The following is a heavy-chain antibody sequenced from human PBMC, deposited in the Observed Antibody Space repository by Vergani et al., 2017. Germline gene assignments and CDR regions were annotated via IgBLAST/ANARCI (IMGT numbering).Heavy chain of an antibody. CDR3: ARMVVSQGHPKPLDY. J-gene: IGHJ4*02. D-gene: IGHD2-8*02. V-gene: IGHV2-70*15. CDR1: GFSLSTSGMC. Sequence: QVTLRESGPALVKPTQTLTLTCTFSGFSLSTSGMCVSWIRQPPGKALEWLARIDWDDDKYYSTSLKTRLTIPKETSKNQVVLTMAKMDPVDTATYYCARMVVSQGHPKPLDYWGQGTLVTVSS. CDR2: IDWDDDK.